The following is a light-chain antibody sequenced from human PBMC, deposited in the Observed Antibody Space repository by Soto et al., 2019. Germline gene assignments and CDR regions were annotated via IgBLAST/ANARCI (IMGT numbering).Light chain of an antibody. CDR2: GAS. Sequence: EIVLTQSPGTLSLSPGERATLSCRTSQSVSNNYLAWYQQKPGQAPRLLIYGASSRATGIPDRFSGSGSGTDFTLTISRLEAEDFAVYYCQQSSSSPITFGQGTRLEI. J-gene: IGKJ5*01. V-gene: IGKV3-20*01. CDR3: QQSSSSPIT. CDR1: QSVSNNY.